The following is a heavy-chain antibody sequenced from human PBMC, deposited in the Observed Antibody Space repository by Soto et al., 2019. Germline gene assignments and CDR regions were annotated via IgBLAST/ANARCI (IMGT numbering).Heavy chain of an antibody. CDR1: GGSISSGGYS. Sequence: SETLSLTCAVSGGSISSGGYSWSWIRQPPGKGLEWIGYIYHSGSTYYNPSLKSRVTISVDRSKNQFSLKLSSVTAADTAVYYCARATLWSGYSFTFDYWGQGTLVTV. V-gene: IGHV4-30-2*01. CDR2: IYHSGST. D-gene: IGHD3-3*01. J-gene: IGHJ4*02. CDR3: ARATLWSGYSFTFDY.